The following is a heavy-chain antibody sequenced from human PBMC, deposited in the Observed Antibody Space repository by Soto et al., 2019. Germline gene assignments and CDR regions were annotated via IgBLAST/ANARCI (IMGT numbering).Heavy chain of an antibody. CDR2: ISSSGDSR. CDR1: GFNFNTFA. V-gene: IGHV3-23*01. D-gene: IGHD5-12*01. CDR3: AKDPPSPWTANWVDP. Sequence: DEQVSESGGGLVQSGGSLRLSCAASGFNFNTFAMSWIRQAPGRGLEWVSHISSSGDSRDYADSVRGRFTISRDNSKNLLLLQMNSLRADDTATYYCAKDPPSPWTANWVDPWGKGTLVTVSS. J-gene: IGHJ5*02.